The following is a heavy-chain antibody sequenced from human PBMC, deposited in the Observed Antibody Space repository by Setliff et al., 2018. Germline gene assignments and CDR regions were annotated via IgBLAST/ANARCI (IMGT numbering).Heavy chain of an antibody. J-gene: IGHJ6*02. CDR1: GFSLGSYE. CDR3: ARDVVSGWYRRNNYFGMDV. D-gene: IGHD6-19*01. Sequence: PGGSLRLSCAASGFSLGSYEFNWVRQAPGKGLEWVSYISSSGTAMYYVDSVKGRFTISGDNAKNSLYLQMNSLRVEDTAVYYCARDVVSGWYRRNNYFGMDVWGQGTTVTVSS. CDR2: ISSSGTAM. V-gene: IGHV3-48*03.